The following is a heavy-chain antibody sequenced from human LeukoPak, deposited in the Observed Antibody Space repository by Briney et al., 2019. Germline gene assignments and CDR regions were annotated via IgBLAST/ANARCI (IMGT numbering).Heavy chain of an antibody. Sequence: SETLSLTCTVSGGSISSGGYYGGWIRKHQGKGLEGIGNIYYSGSTYYNPSLKSRVTISVDTSKNQFSLKLSSVTAADTAVYYCARDRKPNYCGGDCYSSWYFDLWGRGTLVTVSS. CDR3: ARDRKPNYCGGDCYSSWYFDL. CDR2: IYYSGST. CDR1: GGSISSGGYY. J-gene: IGHJ2*01. D-gene: IGHD2-21*02. V-gene: IGHV4-31*03.